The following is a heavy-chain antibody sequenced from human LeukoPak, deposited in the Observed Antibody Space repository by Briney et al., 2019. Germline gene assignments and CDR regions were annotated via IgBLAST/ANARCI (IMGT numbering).Heavy chain of an antibody. V-gene: IGHV3-23*01. CDR2: ISGSDGRT. CDR1: GLTFSSYA. Sequence: GGSLRLSCAASGLTFSSYAMSWVRQAPGKGLEWVSAISGSDGRTYYADSVKGRFTISRDNSKNTLYLQMNSLRAEDTAVYSCAKSRVEGSFYYFDCWGQGTLVTVSS. CDR3: AKSRVEGSFYYFDC. D-gene: IGHD3-3*01. J-gene: IGHJ4*02.